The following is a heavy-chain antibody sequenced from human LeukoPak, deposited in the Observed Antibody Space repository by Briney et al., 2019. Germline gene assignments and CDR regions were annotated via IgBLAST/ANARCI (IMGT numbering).Heavy chain of an antibody. CDR2: IIPIFGTA. CDR3: ASYYGSGSYPLRGFDY. Sequence: SVKVSCKASGGTFSSYAISWVRQAPGQGLEWMGGIIPIFGTANYAQKFQGRVTMTTDTSTSTAYMELRSLRSDDTAVYYCASYYGSGSYPLRGFDYWGQGTLVTVSS. D-gene: IGHD3-10*01. J-gene: IGHJ4*02. V-gene: IGHV1-69*05. CDR1: GGTFSSYA.